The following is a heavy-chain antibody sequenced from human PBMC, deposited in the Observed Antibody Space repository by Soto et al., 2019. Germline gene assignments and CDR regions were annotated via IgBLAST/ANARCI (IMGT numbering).Heavy chain of an antibody. J-gene: IGHJ5*02. CDR3: AKVRQAFAFRSGYYAEWFAP. Sequence: EVQLLESGGGLVQPGGSLRLSCAASGFTFSTYVMDWVRQAPGKGLEWVSAISGSGGSTYYADSVQGRSTNSRDNSKNTLYLKMNSLRAEDTAVYYCAKVRQAFAFRSGYYAEWFAPGGQGPLVTVSS. CDR1: GFTFSTYV. D-gene: IGHD3-3*01. CDR2: ISGSGGST. V-gene: IGHV3-23*01.